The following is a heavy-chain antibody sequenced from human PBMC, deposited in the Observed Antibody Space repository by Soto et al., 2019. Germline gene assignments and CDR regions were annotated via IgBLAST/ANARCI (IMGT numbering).Heavy chain of an antibody. CDR1: GFSLSTSGVG. J-gene: IGHJ4*02. V-gene: IGHV2-5*02. CDR3: AHIGSNNVLLWFGELLPSSYYYFDY. D-gene: IGHD3-10*01. CDR2: IYWDDDK. Sequence: QITLKESGPTLVKPTQTLTLTCTFSGFSLSTSGVGVGWIRQPPGKALEWLALIYWDDDKRYSPSLKSRLTITKDTSKNHVVLTMTNMDPVDTATYYCAHIGSNNVLLWFGELLPSSYYYFDYWGQGTLVTVSS.